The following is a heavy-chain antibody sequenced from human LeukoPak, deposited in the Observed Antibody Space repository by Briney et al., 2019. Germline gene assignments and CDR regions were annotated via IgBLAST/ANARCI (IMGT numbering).Heavy chain of an antibody. J-gene: IGHJ3*02. D-gene: IGHD6-6*01. Sequence: GASVKVSCKASGYTFTSYGISWVRQAPGKGLEWMGGFDPEDGETIYAQKFQGRVTMTEDTSTDTAYMELSSLRSEDTAVYYCATNPVLAARRGDAFDIWGQGTMVTVSS. CDR3: ATNPVLAARRGDAFDI. CDR2: FDPEDGET. V-gene: IGHV1-24*01. CDR1: GYTFTSYG.